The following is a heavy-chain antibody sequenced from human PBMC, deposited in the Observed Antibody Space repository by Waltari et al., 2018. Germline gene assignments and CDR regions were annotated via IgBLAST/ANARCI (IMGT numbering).Heavy chain of an antibody. V-gene: IGHV4-34*01. CDR3: ARGRGYCSSTSCYKKMGYYYYMDV. D-gene: IGHD2-2*02. CDR2: INHSGST. CDR1: GGSFSGYY. Sequence: QVQLQQWGAGLLKPSETLSLTCAVYGGSFSGYYWSWIRQPPGKGLEWIGEINHSGSTNYNPYLKSRVTISVDTSKNQFSLKLSSVTAADTAVYYCARGRGYCSSTSCYKKMGYYYYMDVWGKGTTVTVSS. J-gene: IGHJ6*03.